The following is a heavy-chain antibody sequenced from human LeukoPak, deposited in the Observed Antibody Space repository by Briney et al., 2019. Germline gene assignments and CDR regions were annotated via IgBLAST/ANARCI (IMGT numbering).Heavy chain of an antibody. CDR1: GFTLSDDW. D-gene: IGHD3-22*01. Sequence: PGGSLRLSCAASGFTLSDDWMNWVRQAPGKGLEWVGRIKSKSDSGTTDYAAPVKGRFTISRDDSKNTLFLQMKSLKTEDTAVYYCTTVDYDISGYYYWGQGTLVTVSS. J-gene: IGHJ4*02. V-gene: IGHV3-15*01. CDR3: TTVDYDISGYYY. CDR2: IKSKSDSGTT.